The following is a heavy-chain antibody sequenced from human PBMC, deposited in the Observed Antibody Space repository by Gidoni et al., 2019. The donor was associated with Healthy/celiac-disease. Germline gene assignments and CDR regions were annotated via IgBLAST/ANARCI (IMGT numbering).Heavy chain of an antibody. CDR2: INHSGST. CDR3: ARGCPHGIDWFDP. CDR1: GGSFSGYY. J-gene: IGHJ5*02. V-gene: IGHV4-34*01. Sequence: QVQLQQWGAGLLKPSETLSLTCAVYGGSFSGYYWSWIRPPQGKGLEWIGEINHSGSTNYNPSIKRRVTISVDTYKNQFSLKLSSVTAAATAVYYCARGCPHGIDWFDPWGQGTLVTVSS. D-gene: IGHD1-26*01.